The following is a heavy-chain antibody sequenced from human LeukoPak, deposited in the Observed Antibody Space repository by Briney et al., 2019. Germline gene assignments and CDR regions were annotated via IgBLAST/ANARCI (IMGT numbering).Heavy chain of an antibody. CDR3: TRDRGDYGGPDY. Sequence: PSETLSLTCTVSAGSISHYYWSFLRQPAGKGLEWIGRIYSSGSTNYNPSLKSRVTMSINTSKNQFSLRLSSVTAADTAVYYCTRDRGDYGGPDYWGQGTLVTVSS. CDR2: IYSSGST. D-gene: IGHD4-23*01. CDR1: AGSISHYY. V-gene: IGHV4-4*07. J-gene: IGHJ4*02.